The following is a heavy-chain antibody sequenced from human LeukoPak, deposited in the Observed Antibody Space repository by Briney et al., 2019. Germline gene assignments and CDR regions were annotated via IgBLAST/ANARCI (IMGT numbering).Heavy chain of an antibody. J-gene: IGHJ4*02. D-gene: IGHD3-10*01. CDR2: IKQDGSEK. CDR1: GFTFSSYW. Sequence: GWSLRLSCAASGFTFSSYWMSWVRQAPGKGLEWVAKIKQDGSEKYYVDSVKGRFTISRDNAKNALYLQMNSLRAEDTAVYYCARGYYGSVREYYFDYWSQGTLVTVSS. CDR3: ARGYYGSVREYYFDY. V-gene: IGHV3-7*02.